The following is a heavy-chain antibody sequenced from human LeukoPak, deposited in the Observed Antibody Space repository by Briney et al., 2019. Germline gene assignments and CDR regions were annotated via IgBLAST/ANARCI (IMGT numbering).Heavy chain of an antibody. CDR3: ARGRFGLLWFGELER. D-gene: IGHD3-10*01. CDR2: IIPIFGTA. V-gene: IGHV1-69*13. CDR1: GGTFSNYA. Sequence: SVKVSCKASGGTFSNYAISWVRQAPGQGLEWMGGIIPIFGTANYAQKFQGRVTITADESTSTAYMELSRLRSEDTAVYYCARGRFGLLWFGELERWGQGTLVTVSS. J-gene: IGHJ4*02.